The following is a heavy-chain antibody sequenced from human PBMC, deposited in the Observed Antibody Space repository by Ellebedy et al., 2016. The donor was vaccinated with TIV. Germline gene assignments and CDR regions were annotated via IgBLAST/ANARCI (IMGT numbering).Heavy chain of an antibody. D-gene: IGHD2-2*01. CDR1: GFTFSGYW. CDR3: ARAGGRHSTGSGFY. V-gene: IGHV3-7*03. CDR2: IKEDGSEA. J-gene: IGHJ4*02. Sequence: PGGSLRLSCAASGFTFSGYWMSWVRQAPGKGLEWVANIKEDGSEAYYVDSVKGRLTISRDKAKNSLHLQMSNLGAEDTAVFYCARAGGRHSTGSGFYWGQGTRVTVST.